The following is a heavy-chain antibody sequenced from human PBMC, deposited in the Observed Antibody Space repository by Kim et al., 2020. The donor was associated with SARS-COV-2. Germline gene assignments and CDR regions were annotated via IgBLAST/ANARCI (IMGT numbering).Heavy chain of an antibody. CDR3: ARRSEYYDRSRYFFLDWCDP. CDR2: IFYEGTT. Sequence: SETLSLTCSVSGGSISIGGYYWAWVRQSPGKGLEWIGCIFYEGTTHYNPSLKSRVTISVDTSKNEFSLKLRSVTVADTALYFCARRSEYYDRSRYFFLDWCDPGGRGPRLSVS. CDR1: GGSISIGGYY. V-gene: IGHV4-39*01. J-gene: IGHJ5*02. D-gene: IGHD3-22*01.